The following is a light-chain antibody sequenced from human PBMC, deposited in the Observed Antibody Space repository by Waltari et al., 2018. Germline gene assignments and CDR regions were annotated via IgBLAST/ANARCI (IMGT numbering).Light chain of an antibody. V-gene: IGKV2-30*02. CDR2: KVS. Sequence: DVVMTQSPLSLPVTLGQPASISCKSSQSLVHSDGKTYLNWFQQRPGQSPRRLIYKVSYRDSGVPDRFSGSGSGTDFTLKISRVEAEDVGVYYCMQGTHWPPWTFGQGTKVEIK. J-gene: IGKJ1*01. CDR1: QSLVHSDGKTY. CDR3: MQGTHWPPWT.